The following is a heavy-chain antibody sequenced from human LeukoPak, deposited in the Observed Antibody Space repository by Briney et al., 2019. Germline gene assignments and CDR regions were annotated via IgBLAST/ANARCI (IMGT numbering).Heavy chain of an antibody. CDR1: GFTFSSYE. CDR3: AELGITMIGGV. CDR2: ISSSGSTI. D-gene: IGHD3-10*02. V-gene: IGHV3-48*03. J-gene: IGHJ6*03. Sequence: GGSLRLSCAASGFTFSSYEMNWVRQAPGKGLEWISYISSSGSTIYYADSVKGRFTISRDNAKNSVYLQMNSLRAEDTAVYYCAELGITMIGGVWGKGTTVTISS.